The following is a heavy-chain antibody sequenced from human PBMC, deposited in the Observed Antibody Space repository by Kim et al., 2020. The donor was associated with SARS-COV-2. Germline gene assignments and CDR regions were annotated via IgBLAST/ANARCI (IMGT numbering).Heavy chain of an antibody. CDR3: ARRARRTVVTPHWYFDV. CDR2: INHRGST. CDR1: GGSFSRYY. J-gene: IGHJ2*01. Sequence: SETLSLTCAVFGGSFSRYYWTWIRQPPGKGLEWIGEINHRGSTNYNPSLESRVVISVDTSKNQFSLNLTSVTAADTAVYFCARRARRTVVTPHWYFDVWGRGTLGIVSS. D-gene: IGHD2-21*02. V-gene: IGHV4-34*01.